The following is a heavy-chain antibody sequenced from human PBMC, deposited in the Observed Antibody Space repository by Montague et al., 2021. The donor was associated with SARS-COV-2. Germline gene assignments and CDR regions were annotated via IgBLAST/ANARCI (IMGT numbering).Heavy chain of an antibody. Sequence: SLRLSCAASGFTFSSYWMTWVRQAPGKGLEWVANINQDGSEKYYVDSVKGRFTISRDNAKNSLYLQMNSLRAEDRAVWFGESNLDYWGQGTLVTVSS. CDR2: INQDGSEK. V-gene: IGHV3-7*05. CDR3: ESNLDY. CDR1: GFTFSSYW. D-gene: IGHD3-10*01. J-gene: IGHJ4*02.